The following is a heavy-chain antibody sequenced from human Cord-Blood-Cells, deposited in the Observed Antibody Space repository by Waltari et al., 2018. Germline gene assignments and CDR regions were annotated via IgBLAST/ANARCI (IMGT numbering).Heavy chain of an antibody. V-gene: IGHV3-7*01. CDR2: IKQDGSEK. CDR3: ARGLGYAFDI. Sequence: EVQLVESGGGLVQPGGSLRLSCAASGFTFSSYWMSWVRQAPGKGSGWVDNIKQDGSEKYYVDSVRGRFTISRDNAKNSLYLQMNSLRAEDTAVYYCARGLGYAFDIWGQGTMVTVSS. J-gene: IGHJ3*02. CDR1: GFTFSSYW. D-gene: IGHD3-9*01.